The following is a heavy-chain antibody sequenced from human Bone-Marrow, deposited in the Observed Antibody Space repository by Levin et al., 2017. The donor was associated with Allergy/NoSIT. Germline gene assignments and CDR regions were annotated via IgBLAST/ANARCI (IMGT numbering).Heavy chain of an antibody. CDR1: SGSTTSRSYY. Sequence: SETLSLTCTVSSGSTTSRSYYWAWIRQPPGKGLEWIGSFYSSGRIGNSFSSESTYYNPSLKSRVSISVDTSKKLSLNLTSVTAADTAVYYCARDHSEAYCNGGICYSLGGMDVWGQGTTVTVSS. CDR3: ARDHSEAYCNGGICYSLGGMDV. D-gene: IGHD2-15*01. CDR2: FYSSGRIGNSFSSEST. V-gene: IGHV4-39*07. J-gene: IGHJ6*02.